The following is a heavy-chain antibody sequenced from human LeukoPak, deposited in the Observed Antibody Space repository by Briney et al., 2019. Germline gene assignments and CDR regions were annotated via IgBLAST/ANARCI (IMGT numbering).Heavy chain of an antibody. Sequence: GGSLRLSCAASGFTFSSYSMNWVRQAPGKGLEWVSYISSSSRTIYYADSVKGRFTISRDNAKNSLYLQMNSLRDEDTAVYYCARDGMVRGVIIWDAFDIWGQGTMVTVSS. J-gene: IGHJ3*02. CDR1: GFTFSSYS. CDR2: ISSSSRTI. CDR3: ARDGMVRGVIIWDAFDI. V-gene: IGHV3-48*02. D-gene: IGHD3-10*01.